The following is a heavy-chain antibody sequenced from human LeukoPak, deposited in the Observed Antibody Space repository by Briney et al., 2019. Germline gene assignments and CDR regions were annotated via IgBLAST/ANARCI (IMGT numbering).Heavy chain of an antibody. CDR1: GGSISAYQ. CDR3: ARVGGFSTYYDSSGYYWFDP. Sequence: PSETLSLTCTVSGGSISAYQWSWIRQPAGKGLEWIGRMYTSGSGSTNYNPSLKSRVTMSVDTSKNQFSLNLNSVTAADTAVYYCARVGGFSTYYDSSGYYWFDPWGQGTLVTVSS. CDR2: MYTSGSGST. V-gene: IGHV4-4*07. J-gene: IGHJ5*02. D-gene: IGHD3-22*01.